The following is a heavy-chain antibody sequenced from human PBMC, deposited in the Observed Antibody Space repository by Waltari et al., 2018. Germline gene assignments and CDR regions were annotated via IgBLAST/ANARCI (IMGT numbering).Heavy chain of an antibody. CDR2: DYSGST. CDR3: AREPLYCGGDCYLGAFDI. J-gene: IGHJ3*02. CDR1: GGSISSYY. V-gene: IGHV4-59*01. D-gene: IGHD2-21*01. Sequence: QVQLQESGPGLVKPSETLSLTCTVSGGSISSYYWSWIRQPPGKGLEWIGVYDYSGSTNYNPSLKSRVTISVDTSKNQFSLKLSSVTAADTAVYYCAREPLYCGGDCYLGAFDIWGQGTMVTVSS.